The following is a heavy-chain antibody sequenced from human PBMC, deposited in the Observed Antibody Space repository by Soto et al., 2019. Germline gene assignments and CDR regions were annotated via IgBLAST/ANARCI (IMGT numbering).Heavy chain of an antibody. J-gene: IGHJ4*02. Sequence: GGSLRLSCAASGFTFSSYGMHWVRQAPGKGLEWISLISHDGSNRYYADSVKGRFTISRDNSNNTLFLQLNSLRPEDTAMYYCFGNLFWRGYWGQGALVTVS. V-gene: IGHV3-30*03. CDR2: ISHDGSNR. D-gene: IGHD3-16*01. CDR3: FGNLFWRGY. CDR1: GFTFSSYG.